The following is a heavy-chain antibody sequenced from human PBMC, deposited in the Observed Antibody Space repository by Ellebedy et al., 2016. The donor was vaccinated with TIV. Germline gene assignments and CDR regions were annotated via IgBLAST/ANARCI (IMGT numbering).Heavy chain of an antibody. CDR1: GYSFTSYW. D-gene: IGHD6-6*01. V-gene: IGHV5-51*01. CDR2: IYPGDSDT. CDR3: ATLYSSSSFSETP. J-gene: IGHJ5*02. Sequence: GESLKISXKGSGYSFTSYWIGWVRQMPGKGLEWMGIIYPGDSDTRYSPSFQGQVTISADKSISTAYLQWSSLKASDTAMYYCATLYSSSSFSETPWGQGTLVTVSS.